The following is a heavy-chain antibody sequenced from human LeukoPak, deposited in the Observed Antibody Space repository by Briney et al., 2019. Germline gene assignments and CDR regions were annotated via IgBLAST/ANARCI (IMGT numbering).Heavy chain of an antibody. J-gene: IGHJ6*02. CDR1: GFTFSSYG. CDR3: AKEDVVYYYYYGMDV. D-gene: IGHD3-16*01. V-gene: IGHV3-30*18. Sequence: GGSLRLSCAASGFTFSSYGMHWVRQAPGKGLEWVAVISYDGSNKLYADYVKGRFTISRDNSKNTLYLQMNSLRAEDTAVYYGAKEDVVYYYYYGMDVWGQGTTVTVSS. CDR2: ISYDGSNK.